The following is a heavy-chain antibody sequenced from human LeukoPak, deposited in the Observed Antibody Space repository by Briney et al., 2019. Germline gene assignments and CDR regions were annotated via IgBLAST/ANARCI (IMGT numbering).Heavy chain of an antibody. J-gene: IGHJ4*02. D-gene: IGHD3-9*01. V-gene: IGHV3-66*01. CDR2: IYSGGST. CDR3: ARSFYDFLTGYSYNDY. Sequence: GGSLRLSCAASGFTVSSNYMSWVRQAPGKGLEWVSVIYSGGSTYYADSVKGRFTISRDNSKNTLYLQMNTLRAEDTATYYCARSFYDFLTGYSYNDYWGQGTQVTVSS. CDR1: GFTVSSNY.